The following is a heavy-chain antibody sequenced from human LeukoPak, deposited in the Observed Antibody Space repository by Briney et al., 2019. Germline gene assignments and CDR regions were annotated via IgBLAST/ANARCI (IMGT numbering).Heavy chain of an antibody. CDR1: GFTFSDYY. CDR3: ARVARPSRDAFDI. CDR2: ISSSGSTI. V-gene: IGHV3-11*01. Sequence: DPGGSLRLSCAASGFTFSDYYMSWIRQAPGKGLEWVSYISSSGSTIYYADSVKGRFTISRDNAKNSLYLQMNSLRAEDTAVYYCARVARPSRDAFDIGGQGTMVTVSS. D-gene: IGHD2-15*01. J-gene: IGHJ3*02.